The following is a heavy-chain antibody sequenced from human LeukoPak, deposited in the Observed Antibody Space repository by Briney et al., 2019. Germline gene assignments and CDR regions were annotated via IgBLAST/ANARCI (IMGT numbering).Heavy chain of an antibody. CDR2: INHSGST. J-gene: IGHJ3*02. Sequence: SETLSLTCTVSGGSISSYYWSWIRQPPGKGLEWIGEINHSGSTNYNPSLKSRVTISVDTSKNQFSLKLSSVTAADTAVYYCARGMKTWIQLWLPDDAFDIWGQGTMVTVSS. V-gene: IGHV4-34*01. CDR3: ARGMKTWIQLWLPDDAFDI. CDR1: GGSISSYY. D-gene: IGHD5-18*01.